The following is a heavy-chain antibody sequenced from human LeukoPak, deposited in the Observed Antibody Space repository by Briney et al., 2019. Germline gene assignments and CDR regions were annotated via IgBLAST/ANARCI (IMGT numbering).Heavy chain of an antibody. CDR3: ARDDYYDSSGFFDY. CDR2: ISAYNGNT. Sequence: ASVKVPCKASGYTFTSYGISWVRQAPGQGLEWMGWISAYNGNTNYAQKLQGRVTMTTDTSTSTAYMELRSLRSDDTAVYYCARDDYYDSSGFFDYWGQGTLVTVSS. CDR1: GYTFTSYG. V-gene: IGHV1-18*01. D-gene: IGHD3-22*01. J-gene: IGHJ4*02.